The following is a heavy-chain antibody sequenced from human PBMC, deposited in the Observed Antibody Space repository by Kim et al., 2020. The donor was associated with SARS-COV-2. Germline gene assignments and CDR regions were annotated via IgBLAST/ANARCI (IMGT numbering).Heavy chain of an antibody. Sequence: GGSLRLSCVASGFNFSNFAMTWVRQAPGKGLEWVSALSGNGRSPYYADSVKGRFTISRDNAKNTLYLEMNTLRVEDTALYYCAKGKDAGYYYGMDVWGQGTTATVSS. D-gene: IGHD3-10*01. CDR2: LSGNGRSP. CDR3: AKGKDAGYYYGMDV. CDR1: GFNFSNFA. V-gene: IGHV3-23*01. J-gene: IGHJ6*02.